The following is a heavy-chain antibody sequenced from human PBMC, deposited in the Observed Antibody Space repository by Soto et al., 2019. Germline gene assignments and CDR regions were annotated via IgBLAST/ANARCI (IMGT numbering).Heavy chain of an antibody. D-gene: IGHD2-2*01. CDR2: INHSGST. Sequence: PSETLSLTCAVYGGSFSGYYWSWIRQPPGKGLEWIGEINHSGSTNYNPSLKSRVTISVDTSKNQFSLKLSSVTAADTAVYYCARGLPDIVVVPAARDYYGMDVWGQGTMVTVSS. V-gene: IGHV4-34*01. J-gene: IGHJ6*02. CDR1: GGSFSGYY. CDR3: ARGLPDIVVVPAARDYYGMDV.